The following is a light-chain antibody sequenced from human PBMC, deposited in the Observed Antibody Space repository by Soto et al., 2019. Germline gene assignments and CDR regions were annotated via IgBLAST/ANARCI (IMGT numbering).Light chain of an antibody. Sequence: QSVLTQPPSASGSPGQSVTISCTGTSNDVGGYNYVSWYQHHPGKAPKLMIYEVSKRPSGVPDRFSGSKSGNTASLTVSGLQAEDEADYYCSSYAGSNNFEVFGTGTKVTVL. CDR3: SSYAGSNNFEV. V-gene: IGLV2-8*01. J-gene: IGLJ1*01. CDR1: SNDVGGYNY. CDR2: EVS.